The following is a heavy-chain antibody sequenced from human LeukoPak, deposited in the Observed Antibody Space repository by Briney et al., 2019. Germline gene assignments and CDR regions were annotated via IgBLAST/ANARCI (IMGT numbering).Heavy chain of an antibody. CDR3: AKDRYDILTGYSLYYYYYGMDV. V-gene: IGHV3-23*01. CDR2: ISGSGGST. D-gene: IGHD3-9*01. J-gene: IGHJ6*02. Sequence: PGGSLRLSCAASGFTFSSYAMSWVRQAPGKGLEWVSAISGSGGSTYYADSVKGRFTISRDNSKNTLYLQMNSLRAEDTAVYYCAKDRYDILTGYSLYYYYYGMDVWGQGTTVTVSS. CDR1: GFTFSSYA.